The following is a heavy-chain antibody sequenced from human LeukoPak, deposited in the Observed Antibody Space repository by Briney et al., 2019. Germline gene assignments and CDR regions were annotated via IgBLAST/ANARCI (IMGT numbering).Heavy chain of an antibody. CDR2: ISGSGGST. CDR3: AKDRYSSSWYNGPDY. Sequence: GGSLRLSCAASGFTFSSYAMSWVRQAPGKGLEWVSAISGSGGSTYYANSVKGRFTISRDNSKNTLYLQMNSLRAEDTAVYYCAKDRYSSSWYNGPDYWGQGTLVTVSS. CDR1: GFTFSSYA. V-gene: IGHV3-23*01. J-gene: IGHJ4*02. D-gene: IGHD6-13*01.